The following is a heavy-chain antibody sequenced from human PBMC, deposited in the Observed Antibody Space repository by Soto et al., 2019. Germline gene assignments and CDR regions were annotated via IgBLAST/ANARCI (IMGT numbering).Heavy chain of an antibody. CDR3: ANAVTTYYDIWSGYFDY. CDR2: ISGSGGST. V-gene: IGHV3-23*01. J-gene: IGHJ4*02. Sequence: GGSLRLSCAASGFTFSSYAMSWVRQAPGKGLEWVSAISGSGGSTYYADSVKGRFTITRSNSKNKLYLQMNSLRAEDTAVYYCANAVTTYYDIWSGYFDYWGQGTLVTVSS. D-gene: IGHD3-3*01. CDR1: GFTFSSYA.